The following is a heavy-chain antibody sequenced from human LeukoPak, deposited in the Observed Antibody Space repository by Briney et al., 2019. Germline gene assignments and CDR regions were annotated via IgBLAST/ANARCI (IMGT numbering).Heavy chain of an antibody. CDR3: VGYCSGGNCPNAFDI. CDR1: GFTFSNAW. D-gene: IGHD2-15*01. J-gene: IGHJ3*02. Sequence: GGSLRLSCAASGFTFSNAWMSWVRQAPGNGLEWLGRIKGKTDGGTTKYAAPVKGRFTNSRDDSKNTLYLQMNSLKTEDTAVYYCVGYCSGGNCPNAFDIWGQGTMVTVSS. V-gene: IGHV3-15*01. CDR2: IKGKTDGGTT.